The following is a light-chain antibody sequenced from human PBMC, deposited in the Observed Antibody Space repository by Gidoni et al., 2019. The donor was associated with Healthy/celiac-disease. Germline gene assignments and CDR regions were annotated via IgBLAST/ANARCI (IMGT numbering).Light chain of an antibody. CDR1: STDVGGYNY. CDR3: SSYTSSSTL. Sequence: QSALTQPASVSGSPGPSSTISCTGTSTDVGGYNYFSWYQQHPGKSPKLMTHEVSNRPSGVSNRFSGSKSGNTASLTISGLQAEDEADYYCSSYTSSSTLFGGGTKLTVL. V-gene: IGLV2-14*01. J-gene: IGLJ2*01. CDR2: EVS.